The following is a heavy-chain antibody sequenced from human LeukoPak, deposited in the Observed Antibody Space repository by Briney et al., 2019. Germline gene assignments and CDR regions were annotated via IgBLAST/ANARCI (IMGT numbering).Heavy chain of an antibody. Sequence: GGSLRLSCAASGFTFSSYWMHWVRHAPGKGLVWVSRINSDGSSTSYADSVKGRFTISRDNSKNTLYLQMNGLRAEDTAVYYCAKRGYSGSLDYWGQGTLVTVSS. CDR3: AKRGYSGSLDY. D-gene: IGHD5-12*01. V-gene: IGHV3-74*01. CDR2: INSDGSST. J-gene: IGHJ4*02. CDR1: GFTFSSYW.